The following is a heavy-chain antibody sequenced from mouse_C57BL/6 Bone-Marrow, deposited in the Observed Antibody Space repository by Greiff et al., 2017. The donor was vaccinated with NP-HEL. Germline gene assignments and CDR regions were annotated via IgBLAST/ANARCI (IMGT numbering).Heavy chain of an antibody. V-gene: IGHV5-2*01. CDR1: EYEFPSYD. J-gene: IGHJ3*01. CDR2: IISDGGST. Sequence: EVQLQESGGGLVQPGESLKLSCESNEYEFPSYDMSWVRKTPEKRLELVAAIISDGGSTYYPDTMKGRSIITRDNTNKTLYLQMSSLRSEDTALYYCARKEGYGGFAYWGQGTLVTVSA. D-gene: IGHD2-10*02. CDR3: ARKEGYGGFAY.